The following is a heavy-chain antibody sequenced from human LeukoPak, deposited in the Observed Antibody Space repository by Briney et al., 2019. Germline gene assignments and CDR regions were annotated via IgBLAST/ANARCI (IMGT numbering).Heavy chain of an antibody. Sequence: ASVKVSCKASGYTFTNYALHWVRQAPGHRLEWMGWIHAGNGNTRYSQEFQGRLTITSDTSATTGYMELRSLRSEDMAVYFCAREGSGTSLDFWGQGTLVTVSS. CDR1: GYTFTNYA. V-gene: IGHV1-3*03. CDR3: AREGSGTSLDF. J-gene: IGHJ4*02. CDR2: IHAGNGNT. D-gene: IGHD1-26*01.